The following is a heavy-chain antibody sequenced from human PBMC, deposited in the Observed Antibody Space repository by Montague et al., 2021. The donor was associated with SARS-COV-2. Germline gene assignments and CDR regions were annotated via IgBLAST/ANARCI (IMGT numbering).Heavy chain of an antibody. CDR3: ARGQVTIFGALIMLPAAGALDI. CDR2: VNHSGST. CDR1: GGSFSGYY. D-gene: IGHD3-3*01. J-gene: IGHJ3*02. V-gene: IGHV4-34*01. Sequence: SETLSLTCAVCGGSFSGYYWSWIRQPPGKGLEWIGEVNHSGSTNYNPSLKSRVTISVDTSKNQFSLKMNSVSAADTAVYYCARGQVTIFGALIMLPAAGALDIWGRGKMVSVSS.